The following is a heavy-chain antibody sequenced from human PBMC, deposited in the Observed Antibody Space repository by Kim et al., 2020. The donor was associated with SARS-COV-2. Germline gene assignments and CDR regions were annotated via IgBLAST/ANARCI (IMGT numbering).Heavy chain of an antibody. V-gene: IGHV4-38-2*02. J-gene: IGHJ5*02. CDR2: IYHSGST. CDR3: ARDRGYQLLSNWFDP. CDR1: GYSISSGYY. D-gene: IGHD2-2*01. Sequence: SETLSLTCTVSGYSISSGYYWGWIRQPPGKGLEWIGSIYHSGSTYYNPSLKSRVTISVDTSKNQFSLKLNSVTAADTAVYYCARDRGYQLLSNWFDPWGQGPLVTVSS.